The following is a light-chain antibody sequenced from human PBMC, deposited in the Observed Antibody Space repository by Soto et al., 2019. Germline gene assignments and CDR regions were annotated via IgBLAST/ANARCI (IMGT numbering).Light chain of an antibody. J-gene: IGKJ1*01. V-gene: IGKV1-39*01. CDR1: QSVSSF. CDR2: AAS. CDR3: QQSYNTPRT. Sequence: DIQMTQSPSSLSASVGDRVTITCRASQSVSSFLNWYQQKPGKAPNLLIYAASSLQSGVPSRFSGSGSGTDFTLTISSLHPEDFATYFCQQSYNTPRTFGQGTKVDI.